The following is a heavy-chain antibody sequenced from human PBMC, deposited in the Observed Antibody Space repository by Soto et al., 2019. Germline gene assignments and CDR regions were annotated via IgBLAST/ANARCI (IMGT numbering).Heavy chain of an antibody. CDR3: AIRLGELSLYLGDY. D-gene: IGHD3-16*02. Sequence: GASVKVSCKASGVTFSRYAISWVRQAPGQGLEWMGGIIPIFGTANYAQKFQGRVTITADESTSTAYMELSSLRSEDTAVYYCAIRLGELSLYLGDYWGQGTLVTVSS. V-gene: IGHV1-69*13. J-gene: IGHJ4*02. CDR2: IIPIFGTA. CDR1: GVTFSRYA.